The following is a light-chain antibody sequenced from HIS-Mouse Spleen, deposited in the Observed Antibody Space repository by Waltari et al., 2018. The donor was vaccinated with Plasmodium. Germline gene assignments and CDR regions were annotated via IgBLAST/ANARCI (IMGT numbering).Light chain of an antibody. CDR1: SSDVGGYNY. Sequence: QSALTQPASVSGSPGQSITISCTGTSSDVGGYNYVSWYQLHPGKSPKLMIYEVSNRPSGVSNLFSGSKSGNTASLTISGLQAEDEADYYCCSYAGSSTWVFGGGTKLTVL. V-gene: IGLV2-14*01. CDR3: CSYAGSSTWV. J-gene: IGLJ3*02. CDR2: EVS.